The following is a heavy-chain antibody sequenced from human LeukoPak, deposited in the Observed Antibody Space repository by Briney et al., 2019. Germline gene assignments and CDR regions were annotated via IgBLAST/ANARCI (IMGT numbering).Heavy chain of an antibody. CDR2: ISWSADST. CDR3: AQQWLVLGAFDF. CDR1: GFTFNNYA. D-gene: IGHD6-19*01. V-gene: IGHV3-23*01. Sequence: PGGSLRLSCAASGFTFNNYAMSWVRQAPGKRLEWVSSISWSADSTYYADSVKGRFTISRDSSKNTLYLQMNSLRAEDTAVYYCAQQWLVLGAFDFWGQGTMVTVSS. J-gene: IGHJ3*01.